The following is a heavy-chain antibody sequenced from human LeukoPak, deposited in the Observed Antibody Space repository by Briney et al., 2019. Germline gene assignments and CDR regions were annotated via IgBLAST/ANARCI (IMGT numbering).Heavy chain of an antibody. Sequence: ASVKVSCKASGYTFTDYYMHWVRQAPGQGLEWMGWINPYSGATNYAQKFQGRVTMTRDTSISTAYMELSRLRSDDTAVYYCAREPLAGRFQVLSDFWGQGALVTVSS. D-gene: IGHD6-19*01. CDR1: GYTFTDYY. J-gene: IGHJ4*02. CDR2: INPYSGAT. V-gene: IGHV1-2*02. CDR3: AREPLAGRFQVLSDF.